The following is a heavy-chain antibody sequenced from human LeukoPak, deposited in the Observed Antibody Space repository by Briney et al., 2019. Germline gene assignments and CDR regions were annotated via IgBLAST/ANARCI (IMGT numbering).Heavy chain of an antibody. J-gene: IGHJ4*02. CDR1: GHTFDRFA. D-gene: IGHD6-19*01. V-gene: IGHV3-64D*06. CDR3: VNQISGWVY. CDR2: IGSNGRST. Sequence: GGSQTLLCSASGHTFDRFAMHWARRARGKGLEYLSGIGSNGRSTHNADSVKGRFTISRDNSKNTLFLQMTSLRAEDTAVYYCVNQISGWVYWGQGTLVTVSS.